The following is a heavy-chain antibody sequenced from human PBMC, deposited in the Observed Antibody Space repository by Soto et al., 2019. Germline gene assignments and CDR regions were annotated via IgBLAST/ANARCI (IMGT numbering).Heavy chain of an antibody. D-gene: IGHD2-15*01. Sequence: QVHLVQSGAEVKKPGASVKVSCKASGYSFTANSMHWVRQAPGQGLEWMGWINPNKGGTNYARKIQGWVTMTRDTDISPAYMDLTSLTSEDTAVYYCAIHRSGVVYWGHGTLVTVSS. CDR3: AIHRSGVVY. CDR1: GYSFTANS. J-gene: IGHJ4*01. CDR2: INPNKGGT. V-gene: IGHV1-2*04.